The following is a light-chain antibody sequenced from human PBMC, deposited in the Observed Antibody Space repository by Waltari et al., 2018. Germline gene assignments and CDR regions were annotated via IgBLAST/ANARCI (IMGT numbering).Light chain of an antibody. Sequence: DIQMTQSPSTLSASVGDRVTYTGRASQSISSWLAGYQQKSGKAPKFLIYKASSLESGCPSRFSGSGSGTEFTLTISSLQPGDFATYYCQQSYAALWTFGHGTKVEI. V-gene: IGKV1-5*03. CDR2: KAS. CDR3: QQSYAALWT. J-gene: IGKJ1*01. CDR1: QSISSW.